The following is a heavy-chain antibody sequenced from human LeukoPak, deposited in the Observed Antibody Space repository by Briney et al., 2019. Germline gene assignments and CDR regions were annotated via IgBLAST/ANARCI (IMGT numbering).Heavy chain of an antibody. CDR1: GYTFIGYY. V-gene: IGHV1-2*02. Sequence: ASVKVSCKAAGYTFIGYYLHWVRQAPGQGLEWMGWINPHNGDTNYSQKFQGRVTMTRDTSISTDYMDLSRLRSDDTAVYYCARDIVMVTYWFDPWGQGTLVTVSS. CDR2: INPHNGDT. J-gene: IGHJ5*02. D-gene: IGHD5-18*01. CDR3: ARDIVMVTYWFDP.